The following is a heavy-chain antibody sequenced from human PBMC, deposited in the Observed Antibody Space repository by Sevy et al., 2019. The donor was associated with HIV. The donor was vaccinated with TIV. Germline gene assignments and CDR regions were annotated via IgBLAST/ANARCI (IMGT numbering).Heavy chain of an antibody. D-gene: IGHD3-10*02. J-gene: IGHJ4*02. V-gene: IGHV3-23*01. CDR3: AREGCSKPHDY. CDR1: GFNFNIYS. CDR2: LSFGCGKI. Sequence: GESQKISCVASGFNFNIYSFSWVRQTPGKGLEWVSTLSFGCGKINYADSVQGRFTISRDDSKNTLYLEMNSLRVEDTAIYYCAREGCSKPHDYWGQGTLVTVSS.